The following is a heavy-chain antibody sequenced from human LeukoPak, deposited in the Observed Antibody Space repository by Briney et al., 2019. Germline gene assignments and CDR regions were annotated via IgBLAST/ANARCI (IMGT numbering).Heavy chain of an antibody. CDR1: GGSISSGGYY. Sequence: SQTLSLTCTVSGGSISSGGYYWSWIRQHPGKGLEWIGYIYYSGSTYYNPSLKSRVTISVDTSKNQFSLKLSSVTAADTAVYYCARHASSLVPAADHSYGYAFDIWGQGTMVTVSS. CDR2: IYYSGST. D-gene: IGHD2-2*01. V-gene: IGHV4-31*03. J-gene: IGHJ3*02. CDR3: ARHASSLVPAADHSYGYAFDI.